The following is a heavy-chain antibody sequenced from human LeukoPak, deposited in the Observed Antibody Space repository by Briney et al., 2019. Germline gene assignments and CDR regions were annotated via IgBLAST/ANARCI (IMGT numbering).Heavy chain of an antibody. CDR2: ISRSATTI. CDR3: ARVGALSSSWLLY. J-gene: IGHJ4*02. CDR1: GFTFDDYG. V-gene: IGHV3-48*03. D-gene: IGHD6-13*01. Sequence: SGGSLRLSCAASGFTFDDYGMSWVRQAPGKGLEWVSSISRSATTIYYADSVKGRFTISRDNAKNSLYLQMNSLRAEDTAVYFCARVGALSSSWLLYWGQGTLVTVSS.